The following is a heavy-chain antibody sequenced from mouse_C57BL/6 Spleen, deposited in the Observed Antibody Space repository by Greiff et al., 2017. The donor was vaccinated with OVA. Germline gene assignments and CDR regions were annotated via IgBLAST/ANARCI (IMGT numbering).Heavy chain of an antibody. CDR2: ISAGGSYT. J-gene: IGHJ2*01. CDR3: ARDWDLYYFDY. CDR1: GFTFSSYA. Sequence: EVKLMESGGGLVKPGGSLKLSCAASGFTFSSYAMSWVRQTPEKRLEWVATISAGGSYTYYPDNVKGRFTISRDNAKNNLYLQMSHLKSEDTAMYYCARDWDLYYFDYWGQGTTLTVSS. D-gene: IGHD4-1*01. V-gene: IGHV5-4*03.